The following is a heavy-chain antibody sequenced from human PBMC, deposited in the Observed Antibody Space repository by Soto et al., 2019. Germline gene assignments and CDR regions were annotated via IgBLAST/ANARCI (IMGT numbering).Heavy chain of an antibody. CDR2: IIPTLGTT. D-gene: IGHD2-21*02. Sequence: QVQLVQSGTEVKTPGSSVKVSCKASGGSFSKFAINWVRQAPGQGLEWMGGIIPTLGTTDYAHKFQGRVRITADEATRTAYMELSGLRSEDTAVYYCARDDATHCGDDCYRYFYYGMDVWGQGTTVTVSS. V-gene: IGHV1-69*01. CDR1: GGSFSKFA. CDR3: ARDDATHCGDDCYRYFYYGMDV. J-gene: IGHJ6*02.